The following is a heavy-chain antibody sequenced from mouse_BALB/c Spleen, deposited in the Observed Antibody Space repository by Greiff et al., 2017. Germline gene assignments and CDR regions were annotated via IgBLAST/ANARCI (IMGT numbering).Heavy chain of an antibody. CDR3: ARPDYYGSSAFAY. Sequence: VQLQQSGAELVKPGASVKLSCTASGFNIKDTYMHWVKQRPEQGLEWIGRIDPANGNTKYDPKFQGKATITADTSSNTANLQLSSLTSEDTAVYNCARPDYYGSSAFAYWGQGTLVTVSA. J-gene: IGHJ3*01. V-gene: IGHV14-3*02. CDR1: GFNIKDTY. CDR2: IDPANGNT. D-gene: IGHD1-1*01.